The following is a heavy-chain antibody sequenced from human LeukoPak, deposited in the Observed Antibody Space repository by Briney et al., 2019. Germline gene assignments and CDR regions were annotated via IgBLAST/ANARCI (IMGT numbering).Heavy chain of an antibody. CDR2: ISSSSSTI. CDR3: ARDGGATLVRGIITFDY. V-gene: IGHV3-48*04. D-gene: IGHD3-10*01. J-gene: IGHJ4*02. Sequence: GRSLRPSCAASGFTFTRYSMTWVRQAPGKGLEWVSYISSSSSTIHYADSVKGRFTISRDNTKNSLYLQMNSLRAEDTAVYYCARDGGATLVRGIITFDYWGQGTLVTVSS. CDR1: GFTFTRYS.